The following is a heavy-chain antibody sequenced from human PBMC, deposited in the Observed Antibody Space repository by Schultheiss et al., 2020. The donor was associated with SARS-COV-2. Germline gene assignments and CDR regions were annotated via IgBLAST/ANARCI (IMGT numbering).Heavy chain of an antibody. CDR2: IYYSGST. CDR3: ARHHRVPGGYSYGYDAFDI. J-gene: IGHJ3*02. Sequence: SETLSLTCTVSGGSISSGSYYWSWIRQPPGKGLEWIGYIYYSGSTNYNPSLKSRVTISVDTSKNQFSLKLSSVTAADTAVYYCARHHRVPGGYSYGYDAFDIWGQGTMVTVSS. CDR1: GGSISSGSYY. V-gene: IGHV4-61*01. D-gene: IGHD5-18*01.